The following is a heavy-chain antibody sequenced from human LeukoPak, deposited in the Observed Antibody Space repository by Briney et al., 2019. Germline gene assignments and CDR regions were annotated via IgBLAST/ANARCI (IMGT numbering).Heavy chain of an antibody. Sequence: SETLSLTCTVSGGSISSSSYYWGWIRQPPGEGLEWIGSIYYSGSTYYNPSLKSRVTISVDTSKNQFSLKLSSVTAADTAVYYCARHVKSITFGGVIVRPYYFDYWGQGTLVTVSS. D-gene: IGHD3-16*02. CDR1: GGSISSSSYY. V-gene: IGHV4-39*01. J-gene: IGHJ4*02. CDR2: IYYSGST. CDR3: ARHVKSITFGGVIVRPYYFDY.